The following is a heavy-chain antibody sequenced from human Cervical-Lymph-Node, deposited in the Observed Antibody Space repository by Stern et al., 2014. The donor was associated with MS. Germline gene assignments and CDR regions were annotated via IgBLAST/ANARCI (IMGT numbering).Heavy chain of an antibody. J-gene: IGHJ5*02. D-gene: IGHD3-3*01. CDR1: GYTFTSYD. CDR3: ARVSKTIFGVARRGNWFDP. Sequence: DQLVESGAEVKKPGASVKVSCKASGYTFTSYDINWVRQATGQGLEWMGWMNPNSGNTGYAQKFQDRVTMTRNTSISTAYMELSSLRSEDTAVYYCARVSKTIFGVARRGNWFDPWGQGTLVTVSS. V-gene: IGHV1-8*01. CDR2: MNPNSGNT.